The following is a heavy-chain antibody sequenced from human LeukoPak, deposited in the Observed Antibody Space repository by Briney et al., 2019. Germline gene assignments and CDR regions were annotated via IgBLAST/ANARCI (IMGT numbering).Heavy chain of an antibody. CDR3: ARARYYDSSGYYLAH. J-gene: IGHJ4*02. V-gene: IGHV3-33*01. Sequence: GGSLRLSCAASGFTFSSYGMHWVRQAPGKGLEWVAVIWYDGSNKYYADSVKGRFTISRDNSKNTLYLLMNSPRAEDTAVYYCARARYYDSSGYYLAHWGQGTLVTVSS. CDR2: IWYDGSNK. CDR1: GFTFSSYG. D-gene: IGHD3-22*01.